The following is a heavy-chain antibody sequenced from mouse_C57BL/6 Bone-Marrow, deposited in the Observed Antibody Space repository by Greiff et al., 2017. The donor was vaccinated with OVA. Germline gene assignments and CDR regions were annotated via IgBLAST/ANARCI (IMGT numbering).Heavy chain of an antibody. CDR2: IHPNSGST. V-gene: IGHV1-64*01. D-gene: IGHD1-1*01. CDR3: ARGGIYYGSSPWFAY. J-gene: IGHJ3*01. CDR1: GYTFTSYW. Sequence: QVQLQQPGAELVKPGASVKLSCKASGYTFTSYWMHWVKQRPGQGLEWIGMIHPNSGSTNYNEKFKSKATLTVDKSSSTAYMQLSSLTSEDSAVYYCARGGIYYGSSPWFAYWGQGTLVTVSA.